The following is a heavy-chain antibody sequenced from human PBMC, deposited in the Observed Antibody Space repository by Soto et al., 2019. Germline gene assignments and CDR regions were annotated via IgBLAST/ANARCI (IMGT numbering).Heavy chain of an antibody. D-gene: IGHD2-15*01. Sequence: GASVKVSCKASGYTFTGYYMHWVRQAPGQGLEWMGWINPNSGGTNCAQKFQGWVTMTRDTSISTAYMELSRLRSDDTAVYYCARDRRDCSGGSCYPTHYYYYGMDVWGQGTTVTVSS. J-gene: IGHJ6*02. CDR2: INPNSGGT. V-gene: IGHV1-2*04. CDR1: GYTFTGYY. CDR3: ARDRRDCSGGSCYPTHYYYYGMDV.